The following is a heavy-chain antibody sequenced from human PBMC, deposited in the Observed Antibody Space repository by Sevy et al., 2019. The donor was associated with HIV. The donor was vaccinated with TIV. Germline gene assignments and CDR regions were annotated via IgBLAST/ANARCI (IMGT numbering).Heavy chain of an antibody. CDR3: ARQITLVQGVLASDWFDS. Sequence: ASVKVSCQASGGTFSSHRFTWVRQAPGQGLECLGSIVPMFGTADYAQKFEGRVTITADESTRTAYMELTSLKSDETAVYYCARQITLVQGVLASDWFDSWGQGTLVTVSS. CDR1: GGTFSSHR. D-gene: IGHD3-10*01. CDR2: IVPMFGTA. V-gene: IGHV1-69*13. J-gene: IGHJ5*01.